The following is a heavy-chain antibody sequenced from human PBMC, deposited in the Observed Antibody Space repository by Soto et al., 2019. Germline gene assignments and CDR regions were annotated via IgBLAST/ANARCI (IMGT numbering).Heavy chain of an antibody. CDR2: ISYDGSNK. J-gene: IGHJ4*02. CDR3: AKEKDISAALDY. Sequence: GSLRLSCAASGFTFSSYGMHWVRQAPGKGLEWVAVISYDGSNKYYADSVKGRFTISRDNSKNTLYLQMNSLRAEDTAVYYCAKEKDISAALDYWGQGTLVTVSS. V-gene: IGHV3-30*18. CDR1: GFTFSSYG. D-gene: IGHD6-6*01.